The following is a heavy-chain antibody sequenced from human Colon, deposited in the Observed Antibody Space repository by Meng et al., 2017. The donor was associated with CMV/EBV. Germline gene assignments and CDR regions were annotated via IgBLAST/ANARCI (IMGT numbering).Heavy chain of an antibody. J-gene: IGHJ1*01. D-gene: IGHD6-13*01. CDR1: GAAINSYY. V-gene: IGHV4-4*07. CDR3: AREMTAGVAAADRVGDAYE. Sequence: QVERGVWGPGGVRPPSPLSRSVTVSGAAINSYYWAWIRQSAGKGLEWIGRVYPSGATTYNPSVVSRVTMSIDTSKNQFSLNLKSVTAADTAVYFCAREMTAGVAAADRVGDAYEWGPGTLVTVSS. CDR2: VYPSGAT.